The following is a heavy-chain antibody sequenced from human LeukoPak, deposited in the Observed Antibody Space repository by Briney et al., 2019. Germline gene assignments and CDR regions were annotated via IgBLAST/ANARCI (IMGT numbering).Heavy chain of an antibody. D-gene: IGHD6-19*01. Sequence: PGGSLRLSCAASGFTFSGSAMHWVRQASGKGPEGVGRIRSKANSYATAYAASVKGRFTISRDDSKNTAYLQMNSRKTEDTAVYYCTRSMPVQWLVRENWFDPWGQGTLVTVSS. CDR3: TRSMPVQWLVRENWFDP. CDR1: GFTFSGSA. V-gene: IGHV3-73*01. J-gene: IGHJ5*02. CDR2: IRSKANSYAT.